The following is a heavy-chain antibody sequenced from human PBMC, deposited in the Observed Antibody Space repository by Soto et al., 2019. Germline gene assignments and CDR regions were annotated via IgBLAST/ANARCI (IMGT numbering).Heavy chain of an antibody. J-gene: IGHJ6*02. D-gene: IGHD3-10*02. V-gene: IGHV1-69*13. CDR3: ARDPLSSFAMDV. CDR2: IIPTFGKT. Sequence: GASVKVSCKASGDTFSSYAISWVRQAPGKGLEWMGKIIPTFGKTNYAQKFQGRLTISADDSTSTVYMELSSLVSEDTAVYYCARDPLSSFAMDVWGQGTTVTV. CDR1: GDTFSSYA.